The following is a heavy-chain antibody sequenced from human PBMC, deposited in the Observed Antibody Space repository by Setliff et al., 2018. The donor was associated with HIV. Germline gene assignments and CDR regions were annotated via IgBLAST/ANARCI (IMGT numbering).Heavy chain of an antibody. D-gene: IGHD3-9*01. CDR2: ISSGPNYI. J-gene: IGHJ4*02. Sequence: LRLSCAASAFTFSTYTMSWVRQAPGKGLEWVSSISSGPNYIHYADSVKGRFTISRDNAKNSLYLQMNSLRAEDTAVYYCARDQRVLRYFDWSNNALDFWGQGTLVTVSS. CDR1: AFTFSTYT. V-gene: IGHV3-21*01. CDR3: ARDQRVLRYFDWSNNALDF.